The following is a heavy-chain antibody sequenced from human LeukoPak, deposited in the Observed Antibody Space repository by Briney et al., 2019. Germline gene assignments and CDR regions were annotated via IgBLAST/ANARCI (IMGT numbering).Heavy chain of an antibody. CDR3: AKETDYNYIYYFDY. CDR1: GFTFSSYA. D-gene: IGHD5-24*01. J-gene: IGHJ4*02. CDR2: ISGSGAST. V-gene: IGHV3-23*01. Sequence: AGSLRLSCAASGFTFSSYAMSWVRQAPGKGLEWVSGISGSGASTYYADSVKGRFTISRDNSKNTLYLQMNSLRAEDTAVYSCAKETDYNYIYYFDYWGQGTLVTVSS.